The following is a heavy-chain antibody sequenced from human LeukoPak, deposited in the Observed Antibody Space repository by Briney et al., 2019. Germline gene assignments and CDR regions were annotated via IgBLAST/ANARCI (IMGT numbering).Heavy chain of an antibody. CDR2: IYPGDSDT. D-gene: IGHD3-9*01. Sequence: GESLKISCKGSGYSFTSYWIGWVRQMPGKGLEWMGIIYPGDSDTRYSPSFQGQVTISADKSISTAYLQWSSLKASDTAMYYCARGEPLRYFDWPLTDYWGQGTLVTVSS. J-gene: IGHJ4*02. CDR1: GYSFTSYW. CDR3: ARGEPLRYFDWPLTDY. V-gene: IGHV5-51*01.